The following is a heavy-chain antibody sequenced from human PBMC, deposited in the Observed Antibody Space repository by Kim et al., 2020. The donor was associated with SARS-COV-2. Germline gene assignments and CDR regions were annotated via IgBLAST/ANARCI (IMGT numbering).Heavy chain of an antibody. CDR3: AREDGYRFDY. Sequence: STYNNPSLKSRVTISVDTSKNQFSLKLSSVTAADTAVYYCAREDGYRFDYWGQGTLVTVSS. V-gene: IGHV4-31*02. J-gene: IGHJ4*02. CDR2: ST. D-gene: IGHD5-12*01.